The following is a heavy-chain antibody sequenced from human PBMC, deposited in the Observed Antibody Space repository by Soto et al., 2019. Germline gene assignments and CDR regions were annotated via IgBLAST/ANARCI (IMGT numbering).Heavy chain of an antibody. CDR3: ARSKSENYFN. CDR2: IHYSGST. J-gene: IGHJ4*02. V-gene: IGHV4-39*01. D-gene: IGHD1-26*01. CDR1: GGSISSSSYY. Sequence: SETLSLTCTVSGGSISSSSYYWGWIRQPPGKGLEWIGSIHYSGSTSYNPSLKSRVTISVDMSKNQFSLKLTSVTAADTAVYYCARSKSENYFNWGQGTLVTVSS.